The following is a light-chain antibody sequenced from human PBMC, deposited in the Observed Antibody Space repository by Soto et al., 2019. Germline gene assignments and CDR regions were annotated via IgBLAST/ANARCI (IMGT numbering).Light chain of an antibody. Sequence: EIVMTQSPATLSVSPGERATLFCRASHSVSSSLAWYQQKPGQAPRLLIHGASTRATGIPARFSGSGSGTDFTLTISSLEPEDFGVYYCQQRHNWPITFGQGTRLEIK. CDR2: GAS. CDR3: QQRHNWPIT. J-gene: IGKJ5*01. CDR1: HSVSSS. V-gene: IGKV3-15*01.